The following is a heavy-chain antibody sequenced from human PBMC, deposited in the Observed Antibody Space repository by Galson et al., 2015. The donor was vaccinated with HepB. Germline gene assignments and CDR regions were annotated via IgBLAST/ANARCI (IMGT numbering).Heavy chain of an antibody. J-gene: IGHJ4*01. CDR2: IYYSGTT. V-gene: IGHV4-39*01. Sequence: ETLSLTCSVSGGSISSSTYYWAWIRQPPGKGLEWIGSIYYSGTTYYNPSLKSRVTISVDTSKKKVSLNLTYVTATDTAVYYCARGLTRYYENSGYFDWGHGTLVTVSS. D-gene: IGHD3-22*01. CDR3: ARGLTRYYENSGYFD. CDR1: GGSISSSTYY.